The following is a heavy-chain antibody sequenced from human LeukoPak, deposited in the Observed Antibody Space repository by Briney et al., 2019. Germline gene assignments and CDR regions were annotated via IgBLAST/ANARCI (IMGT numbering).Heavy chain of an antibody. CDR1: GFTFSTSW. V-gene: IGHV3-7*01. CDR3: ARDRYCSGGNCYYLGGYFDY. CDR2: IKADGSGK. D-gene: IGHD2-15*01. J-gene: IGHJ4*02. Sequence: GGSLRLSCVASGFTFSTSWMTWVRQAPGMGLERVANIKADGSGKYYVDSVKGRFTISRDNAKNSLYLQMNSLRAEDTAVYYCARDRYCSGGNCYYLGGYFDYWGQGTLVTVSS.